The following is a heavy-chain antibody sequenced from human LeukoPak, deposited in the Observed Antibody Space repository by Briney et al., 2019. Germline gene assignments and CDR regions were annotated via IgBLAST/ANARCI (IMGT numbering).Heavy chain of an antibody. CDR1: GYTFTSYY. V-gene: IGHV1-8*03. CDR2: MNPNSGNT. D-gene: IGHD3-3*01. CDR3: ARTSRITIFGVVITVLFDY. Sequence: ASVKVSCKASGYTFTSYYMHWVRQATGQGLEWMGWMNPNSGNTGYAQKFQGRVTITRNTSISTAYMELSSLRSEDTAVYYCARTSRITIFGVVITVLFDYWGQGTLVTVSS. J-gene: IGHJ4*02.